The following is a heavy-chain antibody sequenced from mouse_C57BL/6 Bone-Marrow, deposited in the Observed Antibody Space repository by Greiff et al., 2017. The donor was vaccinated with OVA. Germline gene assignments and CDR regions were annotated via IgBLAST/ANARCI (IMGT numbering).Heavy chain of an antibody. CDR2: IYPGSGST. CDR1: GYTFTSYC. V-gene: IGHV1-55*01. D-gene: IGHD3-2*02. CDR3: SSEGVLSPYYVDS. J-gene: IGHJ2*01. Sequence: QVQLQQPGAELVKPGASVKMSCKASGYTFTSYCITWVKQRPGQGLEWIGEIYPGSGSTYYNDKFKSKATLTADTSSSTAYMQLSSLTSEDSAVDYCSSEGVLSPYYVDSWGQGTTLTVSS.